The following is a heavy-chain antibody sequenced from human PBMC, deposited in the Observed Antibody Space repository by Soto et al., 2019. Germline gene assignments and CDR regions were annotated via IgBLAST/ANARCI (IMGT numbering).Heavy chain of an antibody. V-gene: IGHV4-39*01. D-gene: IGHD6-19*01. CDR1: GGSISSSSYY. Sequence: PSETLSLTCTVSGGSISSSSYYWGWIRQPPGKGLEWIGSIYYSGSTYYNPSLKSRVTISVDTSKNQFSLKLSSVTAADTAVYYCERHEKTQWLVRGGWFDPWGQGTLVTVSS. CDR3: ERHEKTQWLVRGGWFDP. J-gene: IGHJ5*02. CDR2: IYYSGST.